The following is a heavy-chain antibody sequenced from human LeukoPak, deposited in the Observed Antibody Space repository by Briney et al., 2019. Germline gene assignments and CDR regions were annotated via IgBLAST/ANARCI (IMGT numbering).Heavy chain of an antibody. CDR3: ARYNYDFWSGYSTWFDP. J-gene: IGHJ5*02. D-gene: IGHD3-3*01. V-gene: IGHV4-59*01. Sequence: SETLSLTCTVSGVSISSYYWSWIRQPPGKGLEWSGYIYYSGSTNYNPSLKGRVTISVDTSRNQFSLKLSSVTAADTAVYYCARYNYDFWSGYSTWFDPWGQGTLVTVSS. CDR2: IYYSGST. CDR1: GVSISSYY.